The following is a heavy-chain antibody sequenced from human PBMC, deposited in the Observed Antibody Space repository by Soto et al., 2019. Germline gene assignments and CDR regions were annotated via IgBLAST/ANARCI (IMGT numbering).Heavy chain of an antibody. Sequence: QIQLVQSGAEVKKPGASVKVSCKTSGYTFTTYGITWVRQAPGQGLEWMGRISAYNGNTDYAQKLQGRITMTTDTSTSTAYMELRSLRSDDTAVYYCERLGGYCSGGRCYLTREIDYWGQGTLVTVSS. CDR1: GYTFTTYG. V-gene: IGHV1-18*01. J-gene: IGHJ4*02. D-gene: IGHD2-15*01. CDR2: ISAYNGNT. CDR3: ERLGGYCSGGRCYLTREIDY.